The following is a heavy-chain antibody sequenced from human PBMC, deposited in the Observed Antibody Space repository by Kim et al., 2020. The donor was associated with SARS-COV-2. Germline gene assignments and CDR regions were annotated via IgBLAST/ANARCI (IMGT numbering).Heavy chain of an antibody. CDR1: GYIFTTYW. J-gene: IGHJ3*02. CDR2: IYPGHSIT. D-gene: IGHD1-1*01. Sequence: GESLKISCEGSGYIFTTYWIGWVRQMPGKGLEWMGIIYPGHSITRYSPSFQGQVSISADESIRTAYLQWNSLTASDTAIYYCARHRTGDRYDAFDIWG. CDR3: ARHRTGDRYDAFDI. V-gene: IGHV5-51*01.